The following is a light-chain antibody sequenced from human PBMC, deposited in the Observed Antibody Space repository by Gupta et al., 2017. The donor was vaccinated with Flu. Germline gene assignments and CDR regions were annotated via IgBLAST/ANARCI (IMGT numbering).Light chain of an antibody. J-gene: IGKJ5*01. CDR3: RQDVPGIT. CDR1: QSLLHSNGYNY. CDR2: WGS. V-gene: IGKV2-28*01. Sequence: DIVMTQSPLSLPVTPGEPASISCRSSQSLLHSNGYNYLDWYLQNPVQSPQLLIYWGSNRASGVPDRFSGSGLGTDFTLKISSGEAEDVGVYYCRQDVPGITFGQGTLMEIK.